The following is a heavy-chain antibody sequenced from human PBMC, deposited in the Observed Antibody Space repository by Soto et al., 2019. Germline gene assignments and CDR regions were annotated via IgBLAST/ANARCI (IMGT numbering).Heavy chain of an antibody. CDR2: IWYDGSNK. J-gene: IGHJ6*02. D-gene: IGHD6-13*01. CDR1: GFTYSSYG. Sequence: GGSLRLSCAASGFTYSSYGMHWVRQAPGKGLEWVAVIWYDGSNKYYADSVKGRFTISRDNSKNTLYLQMNSLRAEDTAVYYCARVLLIGPLAAAGTPSCGDCGYYAMDVWGQGTTVTVSS. CDR3: ARVLLIGPLAAAGTPSCGDCGYYAMDV. V-gene: IGHV3-33*01.